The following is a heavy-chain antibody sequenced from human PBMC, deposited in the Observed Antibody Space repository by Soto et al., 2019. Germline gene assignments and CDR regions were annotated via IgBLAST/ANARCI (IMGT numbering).Heavy chain of an antibody. Sequence: TLSLTCAVYGGSFSGYYWSWIRQPPGKGLEWIGEINHSGSTNYNPSLKSRVTISVDTSKNQFSLKLSSVTAADTAVYYCATRGAGMDVWGQGTTVTVSS. CDR2: INHSGST. CDR1: GGSFSGYY. V-gene: IGHV4-34*01. D-gene: IGHD3-10*01. CDR3: ATRGAGMDV. J-gene: IGHJ6*02.